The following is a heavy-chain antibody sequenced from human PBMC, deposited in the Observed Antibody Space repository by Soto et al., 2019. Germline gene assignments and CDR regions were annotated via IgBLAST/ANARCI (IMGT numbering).Heavy chain of an antibody. J-gene: IGHJ6*03. V-gene: IGHV1-46*03. CDR3: ARDVRQPNPYYYYMDV. D-gene: IGHD6-13*01. Sequence: QVQLVQSGAEVKKPGASVKVSCKASGYTFTSYYMHWVRQAPGQGLEWMGIINPSGGSTSYAQKFQVRVTMTRDTSTSTVYMELSSLRSEDTAVYYCARDVRQPNPYYYYMDVWGKGTTVTVSS. CDR1: GYTFTSYY. CDR2: INPSGGST.